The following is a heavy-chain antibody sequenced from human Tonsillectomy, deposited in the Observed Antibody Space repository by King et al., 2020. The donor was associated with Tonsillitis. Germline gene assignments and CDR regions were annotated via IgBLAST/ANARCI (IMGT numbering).Heavy chain of an antibody. CDR3: ARTGYCSSTSCPFPWFDP. V-gene: IGHV3-53*04. CDR1: GFTVSSNY. D-gene: IGHD2-2*01. Sequence: VQLVESGGGLVQPGGSLRLSCAASGFTVSSNYMSWVRQAPGKGLEWVSVIYSGGSTYYADSVKGRFTISRHNSKNTLYLQMISLRAEDTAVYYCARTGYCSSTSCPFPWFDPWGQGTLVTVSS. CDR2: IYSGGST. J-gene: IGHJ5*02.